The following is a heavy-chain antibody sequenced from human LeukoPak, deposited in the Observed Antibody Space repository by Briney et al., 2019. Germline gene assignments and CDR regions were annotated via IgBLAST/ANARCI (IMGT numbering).Heavy chain of an antibody. Sequence: GASVKVSCKASGYTFTSYDINWVRQATGQGLEWMGWMNPNSGNTGYAQKFQGRVNMTRNTSISTAYMQLSSLRSEDTAVYYCARGFPLPSGWSDYWGQGTLVTVSS. CDR3: ARGFPLPSGWSDY. CDR1: GYTFTSYD. V-gene: IGHV1-8*01. D-gene: IGHD6-19*01. CDR2: MNPNSGNT. J-gene: IGHJ4*02.